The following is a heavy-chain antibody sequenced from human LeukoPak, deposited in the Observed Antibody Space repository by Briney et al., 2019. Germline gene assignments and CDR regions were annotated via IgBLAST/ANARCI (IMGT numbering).Heavy chain of an antibody. Sequence: GGSLRLSCAVSGFTFSGYDMNWVRQAPGKGLEWVSSISSSSSYIFYADSVKGRFTISRDNSKNTLYLQMNSLRAEDTAVYYCARAADYYDSSGYPLAFGYWGQGTLVTVSS. V-gene: IGHV3-21*01. D-gene: IGHD3-22*01. CDR1: GFTFSGYD. CDR3: ARAADYYDSSGYPLAFGY. J-gene: IGHJ4*02. CDR2: ISSSSSYI.